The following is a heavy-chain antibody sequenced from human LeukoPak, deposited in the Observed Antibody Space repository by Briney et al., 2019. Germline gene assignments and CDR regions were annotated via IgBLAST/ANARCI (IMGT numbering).Heavy chain of an antibody. Sequence: SETLSLTCDVSGGFISSGTHYWTWIRQPVGKGLEWLGRIFTSGSPTYNSSLESRLTISIDKSKNQFFLKLSSVTAADTAMYYCARRWNYKDSFDLWGQGKMVTVSS. CDR3: ARRWNYKDSFDL. V-gene: IGHV4-61*02. CDR2: IFTSGSP. CDR1: GGFISSGTHY. D-gene: IGHD3-22*01. J-gene: IGHJ3*01.